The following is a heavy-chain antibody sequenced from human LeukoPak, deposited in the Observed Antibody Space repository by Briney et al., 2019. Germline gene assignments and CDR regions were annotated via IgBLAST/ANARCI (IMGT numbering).Heavy chain of an antibody. CDR3: AKVYYGSGSYYDY. D-gene: IGHD3-10*01. Sequence: GGSLRLSCAASGFTFSSYAMSWVRQAPGKGLEWVSAISGSGGSTYYADSVKGRFTISRDNSKNTLYLQMNSQRAEDTAVYYCAKVYYGSGSYYDYWGQGTLVTVSS. CDR1: GFTFSSYA. CDR2: ISGSGGST. V-gene: IGHV3-23*01. J-gene: IGHJ4*02.